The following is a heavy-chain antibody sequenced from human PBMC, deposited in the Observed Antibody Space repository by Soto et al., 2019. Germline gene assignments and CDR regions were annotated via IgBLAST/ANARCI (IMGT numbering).Heavy chain of an antibody. D-gene: IGHD5-12*01. J-gene: IGHJ4*02. CDR2: INAGNGDT. CDR3: ARAISGYVT. Sequence: VQLVQSGAEVKKPGASVRISCTASGISYTTYAIHWVRQAPGQGLEWMGWINAGNGDTRYSQRFQGRVTLTTDTSATTTYMDLSSLRSEDTSIYYSARAISGYVTWGQGTLVTVSS. V-gene: IGHV1-3*01. CDR1: GISYTTYA.